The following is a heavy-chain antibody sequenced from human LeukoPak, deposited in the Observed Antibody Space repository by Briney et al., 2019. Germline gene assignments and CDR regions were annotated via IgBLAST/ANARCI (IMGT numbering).Heavy chain of an antibody. J-gene: IGHJ3*02. V-gene: IGHV4-61*01. D-gene: IGHD7-27*01. CDR2: IYYSGST. CDR3: ARDGEGGAFDI. CDR1: GGSFSSGSYY. Sequence: SETLSLTCTVSGGSFSSGSYYWSWLRQPPGKGLEWIGYIYYSGSTNYNPSLKSRVTISVDTSKNQFSLKLSSVTAADTAVYYCARDGEGGAFDIWGQGTMVTVSS.